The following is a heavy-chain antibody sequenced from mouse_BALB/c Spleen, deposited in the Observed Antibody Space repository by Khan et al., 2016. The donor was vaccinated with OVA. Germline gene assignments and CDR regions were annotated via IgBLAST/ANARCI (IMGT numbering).Heavy chain of an antibody. J-gene: IGHJ3*01. V-gene: IGHV1-7*01. D-gene: IGHD2-1*01. CDR2: INPSTDYT. Sequence: VQLQQSGPELAKPGASVKMSCKASGYTFISYWMNWVKQRPGQGLEWIGYINPSTDYTAYNQKFKDKVTFTMEKSSNPAYMQLSSLTSEDSAVYYCTRRGIYGILDYWGQGTRVTVSA. CDR3: TRRGIYGILDY. CDR1: GYTFISYW.